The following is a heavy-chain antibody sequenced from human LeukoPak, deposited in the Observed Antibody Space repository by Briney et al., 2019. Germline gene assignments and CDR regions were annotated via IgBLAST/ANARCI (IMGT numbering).Heavy chain of an antibody. J-gene: IGHJ6*02. CDR2: ISSSGSTI. CDR1: GFTFSDYY. V-gene: IGHV3-11*01. Sequence: GGSLRLSCAASGFTFSDYYMSWIRQAPGKGLEWVSYISSSGSTIYYADSVKGRFTISRDNAKNSLYLQMNSLRAEDTAVYYCARGRGIAARPLHYYYGMDVWGQGTTVTVSS. CDR3: ARGRGIAARPLHYYYGMDV. D-gene: IGHD6-6*01.